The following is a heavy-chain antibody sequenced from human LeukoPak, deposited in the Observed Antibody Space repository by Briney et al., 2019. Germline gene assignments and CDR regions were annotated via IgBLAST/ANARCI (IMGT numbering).Heavy chain of an antibody. CDR2: TYYRSKWYN. V-gene: IGHV6-1*01. J-gene: IGHJ4*02. CDR3: ARQGQSWTFDY. Sequence: SQTLSLTCAISGDSVSSNTTGWNWIRQSPSRGLEWLGRTYYRSKWYNEYAVSVRSRIIINPDTSKNQFSLQLNSVTPEDTSVYFCARQGQSWTFDYWGQGTLVTVSS. CDR1: GDSVSSNTTG. D-gene: IGHD6-13*01.